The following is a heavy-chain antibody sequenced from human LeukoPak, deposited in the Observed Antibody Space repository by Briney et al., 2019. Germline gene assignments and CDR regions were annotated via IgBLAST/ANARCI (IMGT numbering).Heavy chain of an antibody. CDR1: GFTVSSNY. CDR2: IHKNAIA. D-gene: IGHD3-10*01. Sequence: PGGSLRLSCAASGFTVSSNYMTWVRQAPGKGLEWVSVIHKNAIAYHADTVKGRFTISRDNAKNMLYLQMNSLRVEDTAVYYCARSLRVRGVPDYMDVWGKGTTVIISS. J-gene: IGHJ6*03. V-gene: IGHV3-53*01. CDR3: ARSLRVRGVPDYMDV.